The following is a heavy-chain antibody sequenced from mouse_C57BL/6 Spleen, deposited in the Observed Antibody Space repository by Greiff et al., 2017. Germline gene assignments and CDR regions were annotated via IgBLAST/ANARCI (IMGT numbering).Heavy chain of an antibody. D-gene: IGHD2-2*01. CDR2: ILPGSGST. CDR1: GYTFTGYW. CDR3: ARNRVEGYAFAY. V-gene: IGHV1-9*01. Sequence: VQVVESGAELMKPGASVKLSCKATGYTFTGYWIEWVKQRPGHGLVWFGEILPGSGSTNYNEKFKGEATITADTSSNTAYMQLSSLTTEDSAIYYCARNRVEGYAFAYWGQGTLVTVSA. J-gene: IGHJ3*01.